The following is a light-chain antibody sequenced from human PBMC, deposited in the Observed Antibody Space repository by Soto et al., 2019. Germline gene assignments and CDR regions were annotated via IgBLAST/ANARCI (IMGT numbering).Light chain of an antibody. V-gene: IGLV2-14*03. CDR2: DVS. CDR3: GSLTRSDTVV. Sequence: QSALTQPASVSGSPGQSITISCTGTSGDVGGYVSWYQQHPGNAPKLTIFDVSNRPSGISDRFSGSKSGNTASLTISGLQAEDEADYHCGSLTRSDTVVFGGGTKLTVL. J-gene: IGLJ2*01. CDR1: SGDVGGY.